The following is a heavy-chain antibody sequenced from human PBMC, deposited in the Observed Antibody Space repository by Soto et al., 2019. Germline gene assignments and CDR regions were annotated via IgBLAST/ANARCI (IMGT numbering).Heavy chain of an antibody. CDR1: GGTFSSYT. CDR2: IIPILGIA. J-gene: IGHJ6*02. Sequence: SVKVSCKASGGTFSSYTISWVRQAPGQGLEWMGRIIPILGIANYAQKFQGRVTITADKSTSTAYMELSSLRSEDTAVYYCARDLMITFGGVIAAYGMDVWGQGTTVTVSS. V-gene: IGHV1-69*04. CDR3: ARDLMITFGGVIAAYGMDV. D-gene: IGHD3-16*02.